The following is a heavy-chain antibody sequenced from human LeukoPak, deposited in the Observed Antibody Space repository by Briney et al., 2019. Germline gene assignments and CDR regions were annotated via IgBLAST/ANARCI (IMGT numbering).Heavy chain of an antibody. J-gene: IGHJ4*02. CDR1: GGSFCGYY. Sequence: SETLSLTCALYGGSFCGYYSSCICHPPEKGLEWIAEINHSGSTNYTPTLKSRVTISVDTSKNQFSLNLNSVTAADTAVYYCARVGCTGGTCYSRDFDFWGQGTLVTVSS. CDR3: ARVGCTGGTCYSRDFDF. V-gene: IGHV4-34*01. D-gene: IGHD2-15*01. CDR2: INHSGST.